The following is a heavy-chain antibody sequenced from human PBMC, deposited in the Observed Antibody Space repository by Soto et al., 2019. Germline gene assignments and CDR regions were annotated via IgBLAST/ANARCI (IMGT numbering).Heavy chain of an antibody. CDR1: GDTFTNFG. CDR2: IATYSSNR. D-gene: IGHD3-10*01. CDR3: ATVLRGVVNWFDP. Sequence: HLVQSGPEVKKPGASITVSCKTSGDTFTNFGLSWVRQAPGQGLEWMGWIATYSSNRNYAQKFQGRLTLTTDTSTSTAYMELKSLRYDDTAGYYCATVLRGVVNWFDPWGQGTLVTVSS. V-gene: IGHV1-18*01. J-gene: IGHJ5*02.